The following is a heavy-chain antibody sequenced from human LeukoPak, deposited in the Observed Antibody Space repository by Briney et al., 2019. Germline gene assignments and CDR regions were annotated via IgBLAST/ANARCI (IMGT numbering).Heavy chain of an antibody. V-gene: IGHV4-59*12. CDR3: ARGRGDSSWD. J-gene: IGHJ4*02. D-gene: IGHD6-13*01. CDR1: GGSISSYY. Sequence: PETLSLTCTVSGGSISSYYWSWIRQPPGKGLEWIAYISYSGSTNYNPSLKSRVTMSVDTSKNQFSLKLSSVTAADTAVYYCARGRGDSSWDWGQGTLVTVSS. CDR2: ISYSGST.